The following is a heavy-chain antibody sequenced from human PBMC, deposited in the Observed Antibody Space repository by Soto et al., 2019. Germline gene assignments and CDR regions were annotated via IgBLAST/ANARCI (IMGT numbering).Heavy chain of an antibody. CDR2: IYPGDSDT. CDR3: ARRVTRSEHFYY. CDR1: GYSFSTHW. V-gene: IGHV5-51*03. D-gene: IGHD1-26*01. Sequence: EVQLAQSGAEVKKPGEPLKISCEGSGYSFSTHWIAWVRQMPGKGLEWMGIIYPGDSDTTYSPSFQGQVTISADKSTTTAYLHWRSLKASDSAMYYCARRVTRSEHFYYWGPGTLVPVSS. J-gene: IGHJ4*02.